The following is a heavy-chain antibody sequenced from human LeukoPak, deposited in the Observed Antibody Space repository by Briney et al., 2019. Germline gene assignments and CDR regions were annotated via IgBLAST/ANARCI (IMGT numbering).Heavy chain of an antibody. CDR2: ISSSSSTI. V-gene: IGHV3-48*01. J-gene: IGHJ3*02. Sequence: AGSLTLACAASGFTFSSYNMNWVRQAPGKGLEWVSYISSSSSTIYYADSVKGRFTISRDNAKNSLYLQMNSLRAEDTAVYYCAREGPNDSLDIWGQGTMVTVSS. CDR3: AREGPNDSLDI. CDR1: GFTFSSYN.